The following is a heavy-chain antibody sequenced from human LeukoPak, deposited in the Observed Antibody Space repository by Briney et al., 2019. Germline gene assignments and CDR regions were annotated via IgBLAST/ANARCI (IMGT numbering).Heavy chain of an antibody. CDR2: ISGDGGST. V-gene: IGHV3-43*02. J-gene: IGHJ4*02. CDR3: AKDPYYYGSGSSGFDY. Sequence: GGSLRLSCAASGFTFDDYAMHWVRQAPGQGLEWVSLISGDGGSTYYADYVKGRFTISRDNSKSSLYLQMNSLRTEDTALYYCAKDPYYYGSGSSGFDYWGQGTLVTVSS. CDR1: GFTFDDYA. D-gene: IGHD3-10*01.